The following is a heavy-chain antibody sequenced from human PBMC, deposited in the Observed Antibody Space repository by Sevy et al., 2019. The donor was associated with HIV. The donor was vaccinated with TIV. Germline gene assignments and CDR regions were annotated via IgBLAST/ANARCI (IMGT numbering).Heavy chain of an antibody. V-gene: IGHV3-30*02. CDR3: VKEGGGEGGDH. Sequence: GGSLRLSCAASGFSYSSYGMHWVRQAPGKGLEWVAYIQYDGSNKDYADSVNGRFTISRDNSKNPLDLQMNSLRVEDTAVYYCVKEGGGEGGDHWGQGTLVTVSS. CDR1: GFSYSSYG. D-gene: IGHD2-21*01. CDR2: IQYDGSNK. J-gene: IGHJ4*02.